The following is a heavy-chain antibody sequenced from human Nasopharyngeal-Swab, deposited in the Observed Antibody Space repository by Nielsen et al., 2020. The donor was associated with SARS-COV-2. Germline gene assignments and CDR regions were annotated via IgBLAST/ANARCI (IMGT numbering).Heavy chain of an antibody. CDR2: IWYDGSNK. Sequence: GESLKISCAASGFTFNSHGMHWVRQAPGKGLEWVAVIWYDGSNKYYADSVKGRFTISRDNSKNTLYLQMNSLRAEDTAVYYCARDRYSSGPVYYYYYYGMDVWGQGTTVTVSS. J-gene: IGHJ6*02. CDR1: GFTFNSHG. V-gene: IGHV3-33*08. D-gene: IGHD6-19*01. CDR3: ARDRYSSGPVYYYYYYGMDV.